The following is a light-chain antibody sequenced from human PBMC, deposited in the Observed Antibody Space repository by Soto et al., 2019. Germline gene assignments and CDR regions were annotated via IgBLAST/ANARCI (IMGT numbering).Light chain of an antibody. CDR1: SSDVGAYNF. J-gene: IGLJ1*01. Sequence: QSALTQPASVSGSRGQSITISCTGTSSDVGAYNFVSWYQQHPGKLPKLMIFDVSRRPSGVSDRFSGSKSGNTASLTISGIHAEDEGDYYCSSYTSSSTHVFGSGTKVTVL. CDR3: SSYTSSSTHV. V-gene: IGLV2-14*03. CDR2: DVS.